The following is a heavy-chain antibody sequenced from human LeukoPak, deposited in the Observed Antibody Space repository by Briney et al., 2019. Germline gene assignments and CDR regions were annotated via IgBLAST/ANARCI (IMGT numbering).Heavy chain of an antibody. V-gene: IGHV3-49*04. CDR1: GFTFGDYA. D-gene: IGHD6-19*01. J-gene: IGHJ4*02. CDR3: TTAGVAGPTKFEY. Sequence: GRSLRLSCIASGFTFGDYAMDWVRQAPGKGLEWVGFVRSRAYGGTPEYGASVKGRFTISRDDSKAVAYLQMNSLTAEDTAVYFCTTAGVAGPTKFEYWGQGTLVTVSS. CDR2: VRSRAYGGTP.